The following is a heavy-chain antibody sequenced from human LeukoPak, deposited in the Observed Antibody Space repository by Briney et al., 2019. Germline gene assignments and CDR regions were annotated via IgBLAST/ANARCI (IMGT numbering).Heavy chain of an antibody. CDR2: ISGSGGST. CDR1: GFTFSSYA. D-gene: IGHD6-13*01. CDR3: AKDPIAAARHQPAFDY. J-gene: IGHJ4*02. V-gene: IGHV3-23*01. Sequence: SGGSLRLSCAASGFTFSSYAMSWVRQAPGKGLEWVSAISGSGGSTYYADSVKGRFTISRDNSKNTLYLQMNGLRAEDTAVYYCAKDPIAAARHQPAFDYWGQGTLVTVSS.